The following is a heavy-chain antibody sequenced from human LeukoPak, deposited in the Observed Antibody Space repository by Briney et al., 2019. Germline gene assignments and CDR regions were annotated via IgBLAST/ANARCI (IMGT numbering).Heavy chain of an antibody. CDR3: ARSSTNMVLYYFDF. CDR2: MTGSSGST. D-gene: IGHD3-10*01. Sequence: PGGSLRLSCAASGFTFKDYAMSWVRQAPGTGLEWVSSMTGSSGSTYYADSVKGRFTISRDNSKNILLLQMNSLRADDTAIYYCARSSTNMVLYYFDFWGQGTLVPVSS. V-gene: IGHV3-23*01. CDR1: GFTFKDYA. J-gene: IGHJ4*02.